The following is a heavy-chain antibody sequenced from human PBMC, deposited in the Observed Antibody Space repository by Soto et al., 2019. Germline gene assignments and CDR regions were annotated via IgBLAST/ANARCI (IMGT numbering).Heavy chain of an antibody. Sequence: GGSLRLSCAASGFTFNIYAMTWGRQAPGKGLEWVSTTGATGRTTYYSDSVKGRFTVSRDNSKNTLDLQMSNLRAEDTAVYYCATVHNTSRSFDYWGQGTLVTVYS. CDR1: GFTFNIYA. J-gene: IGHJ4*02. CDR2: TGATGRTT. D-gene: IGHD1-20*01. CDR3: ATVHNTSRSFDY. V-gene: IGHV3-23*01.